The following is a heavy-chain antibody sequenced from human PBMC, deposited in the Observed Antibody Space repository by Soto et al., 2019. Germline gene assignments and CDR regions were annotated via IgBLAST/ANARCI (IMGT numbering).Heavy chain of an antibody. V-gene: IGHV3-21*01. CDR2: ISSSSSYI. J-gene: IGHJ3*02. Sequence: GGSLSLSCAASGFAFSSYSMNFVGQAPWKGLEWVSSISSSSSYIYYADSVKGRFTISRDNAKNSLYLQMNSLRAEDTAVYYCARDRRRSNDAFDIWGQGTMVTVSS. CDR3: ARDRRRSNDAFDI. CDR1: GFAFSSYS.